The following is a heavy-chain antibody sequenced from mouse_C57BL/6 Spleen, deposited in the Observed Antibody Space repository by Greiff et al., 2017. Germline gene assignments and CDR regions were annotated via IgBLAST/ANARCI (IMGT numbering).Heavy chain of an antibody. J-gene: IGHJ4*01. Sequence: VKVVESGPGLVQPSQSLSITCTVSGFSLTSYGVHWVRQSPGKGLEWLGVIWSGGSTDYNAAFISRLSISKDNSKSQVFFKMNSLQADDTAIYYCARNDVYAGGYAMDYWGQGTSVTVSS. CDR3: ARNDVYAGGYAMDY. D-gene: IGHD2-12*01. CDR1: GFSLTSYG. CDR2: IWSGGST. V-gene: IGHV2-2*01.